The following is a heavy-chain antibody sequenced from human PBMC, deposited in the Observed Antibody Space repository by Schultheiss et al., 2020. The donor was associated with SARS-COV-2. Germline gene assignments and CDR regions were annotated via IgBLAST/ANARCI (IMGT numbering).Heavy chain of an antibody. CDR2: IYSGGST. Sequence: GESLKISCAASGFTFSSYAMSWVRQAPGRGLEWVSVIYSGGSTYYADSVKGRFTISRDNAKNSLYLQMNSLSAEDTAVYYCARGSGYCSGGSCQYYFDYWGQGTLVTVSS. CDR1: GFTFSSYA. J-gene: IGHJ4*02. CDR3: ARGSGYCSGGSCQYYFDY. D-gene: IGHD2-15*01. V-gene: IGHV3-66*01.